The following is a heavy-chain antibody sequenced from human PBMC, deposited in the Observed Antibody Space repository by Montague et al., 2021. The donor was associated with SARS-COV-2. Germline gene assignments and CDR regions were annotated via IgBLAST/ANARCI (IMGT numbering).Heavy chain of an antibody. Sequence: VSPGASLSSDSLSWHWIRQSPSRGLEWLASTYYRSKWYNDSAPSVSGRATVKPDTSRNQFSLHLYSVTPEDTALYFCARKMDSSFDVWGKGTMVIVS. CDR3: ARKMDSSFDV. J-gene: IGHJ3*01. CDR2: TYYRSKWYN. V-gene: IGHV6-1*01. D-gene: IGHD2-2*03. CDR1: GASLSSDSLS.